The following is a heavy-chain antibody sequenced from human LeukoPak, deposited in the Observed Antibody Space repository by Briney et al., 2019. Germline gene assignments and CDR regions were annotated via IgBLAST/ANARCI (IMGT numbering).Heavy chain of an antibody. CDR1: GGSISSYY. J-gene: IGHJ4*02. CDR2: IYYSGSS. CDR3: ARANRYDLYFDY. D-gene: IGHD5-12*01. V-gene: IGHV4-59*01. Sequence: EPSETLSLTCTVSGGSISSYYWSWIRQPPGKGLEWIGYIYYSGSSNYNPSLKSRVTISVDTFKNQISLKLNSVTAADTAVYYCARANRYDLYFDYWGQGTLVTVSS.